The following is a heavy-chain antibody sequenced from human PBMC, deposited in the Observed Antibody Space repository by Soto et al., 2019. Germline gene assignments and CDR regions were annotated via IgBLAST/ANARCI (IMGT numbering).Heavy chain of an antibody. D-gene: IGHD6-19*01. J-gene: IGHJ4*02. Sequence: EVRLLESGGGLVQPGGSLRLSCAASGFTFSSFAMSWVRQAPGKGLEWVSAIGSRGDSTYYADSVKGRFTISRDNSKNTLYLQMNSRRAEDTAVYYCAKDLIYGYNSGRPFDSWGQGTLVTVSS. CDR2: IGSRGDST. V-gene: IGHV3-23*01. CDR3: AKDLIYGYNSGRPFDS. CDR1: GFTFSSFA.